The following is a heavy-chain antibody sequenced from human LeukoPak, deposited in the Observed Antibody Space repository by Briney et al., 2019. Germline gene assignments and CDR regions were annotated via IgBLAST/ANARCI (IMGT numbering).Heavy chain of an antibody. D-gene: IGHD2-15*01. CDR2: INQRGST. J-gene: IGHJ4*02. CDR1: GGSFSGYY. Sequence: SETLSLTCGVYGGSFSGYYWSWIRQPPGRGLEWIGEINQRGSTNYNPSLKSRVTISADTSKNEFSLKLSSVTAADTAIYYCATRSTGVAATFDSWGQGALVTVSS. V-gene: IGHV4-34*01. CDR3: ATRSTGVAATFDS.